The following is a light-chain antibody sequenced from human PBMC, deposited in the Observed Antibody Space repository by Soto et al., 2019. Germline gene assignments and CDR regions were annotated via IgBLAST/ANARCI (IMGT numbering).Light chain of an antibody. J-gene: IGKJ1*01. Sequence: DIQMTQSPSSLSASIGDRVTITCRASQTISDFLNWYQHKPGKAPKLLIYKASSLESGVPSRFSGGGSGTEFTLTISSLQPDDIATYSCQQYNSYSWTFGQGTKVDIK. V-gene: IGKV1-5*03. CDR3: QQYNSYSWT. CDR2: KAS. CDR1: QTISDF.